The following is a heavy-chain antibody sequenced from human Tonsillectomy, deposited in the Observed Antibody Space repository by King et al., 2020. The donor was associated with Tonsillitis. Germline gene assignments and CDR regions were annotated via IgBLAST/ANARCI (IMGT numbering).Heavy chain of an antibody. Sequence: QLVQSGAEVKKPGSSVKVYGKASGGTFIRYAINWVRQAPGQGLEWMGRIIPILVVANYAQKFQGTVTITADKSTNTAYMELSSLRSEDTAVYYCARDRHDSSGYYPYWGQGTLVTVSS. CDR1: GGTFIRYA. V-gene: IGHV1-69*04. CDR2: IIPILVVA. J-gene: IGHJ4*02. D-gene: IGHD3-22*01. CDR3: ARDRHDSSGYYPY.